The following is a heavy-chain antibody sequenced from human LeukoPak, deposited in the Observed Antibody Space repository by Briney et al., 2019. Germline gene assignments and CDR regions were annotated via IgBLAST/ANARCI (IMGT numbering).Heavy chain of an antibody. CDR2: IYSGGST. D-gene: IGHD3-22*01. Sequence: GGSLRLSCEASGFTVSSNYMSWVRQAPGKGLEWVSVIYSGGSTYYADSVKGRFTISRDNSKNTLYLQMNSLRAEDTAVYYCASQTDHYYDSSGYYYVDYWGQGTLVTVSS. CDR1: GFTVSSNY. CDR3: ASQTDHYYDSSGYYYVDY. J-gene: IGHJ4*02. V-gene: IGHV3-53*01.